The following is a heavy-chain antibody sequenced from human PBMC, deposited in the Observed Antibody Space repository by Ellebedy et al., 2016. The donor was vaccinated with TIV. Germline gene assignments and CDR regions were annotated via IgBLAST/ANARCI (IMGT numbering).Heavy chain of an antibody. CDR2: INPNSGGT. J-gene: IGHJ4*02. V-gene: IGHV1-2*02. Sequence: GGSLRLXCKGSGYTFTGYYMHWVRQAPGQGLEWMGWINPNSGGTNYAQKFQGRVTMTRDTSISTAYMELSRLRSDDTAVYYCARDPSYYDSSGYIDYWGQGTLVTVSS. D-gene: IGHD3-22*01. CDR3: ARDPSYYDSSGYIDY. CDR1: GYTFTGYY.